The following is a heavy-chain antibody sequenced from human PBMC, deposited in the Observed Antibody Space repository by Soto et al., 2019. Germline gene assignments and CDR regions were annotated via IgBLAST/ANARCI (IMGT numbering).Heavy chain of an antibody. J-gene: IGHJ4*02. Sequence: GGSLRLSCAASGFTFSSYAMHWVRQAPGKGLEWVAVISYDGSNKYYADSVKGRFTISRDNSKNTLYLQMNSLRAEDTAVYYFARGSTTQLAFDYSGQGPLVTV. V-gene: IGHV3-30-3*01. D-gene: IGHD6-6*01. CDR1: GFTFSSYA. CDR2: ISYDGSNK. CDR3: ARGSTTQLAFDY.